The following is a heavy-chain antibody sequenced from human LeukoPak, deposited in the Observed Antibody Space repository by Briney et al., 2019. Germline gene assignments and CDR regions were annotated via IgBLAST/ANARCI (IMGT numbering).Heavy chain of an antibody. CDR3: ARPDEQQLVRDAFDI. J-gene: IGHJ3*02. V-gene: IGHV3-74*01. D-gene: IGHD6-13*01. CDR2: VNSDGSTT. Sequence: GGSLRLSCAASGFPFSNYWMHWVRQAPGKGLVWVSRVNSDGSTTNYADSVKGRFTISRDNAENTLYMRMNSLRPEDTAVYYCARPDEQQLVRDAFDIWGQGTMVTVSS. CDR1: GFPFSNYW.